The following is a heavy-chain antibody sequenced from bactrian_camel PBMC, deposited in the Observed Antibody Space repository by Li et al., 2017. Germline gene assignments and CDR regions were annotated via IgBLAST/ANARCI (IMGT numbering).Heavy chain of an antibody. D-gene: IGHD1*01. CDR2: LRRDGTNT. V-gene: IGHV3-2*01. CDR1: GFTFSSYA. J-gene: IGHJ4*01. CDR3: ATEGESYCNPEY. Sequence: HVQLVESGGGQVQPGGSLRLSCAASGFTFSSYAMSWVRQGPGTGLEWVSSLRRDGTNTYTADSVKGRFTISRDNAKNTLYLQMNSLKTEDAAVYYCATEGESYCNPEYWGQGTQVTVS.